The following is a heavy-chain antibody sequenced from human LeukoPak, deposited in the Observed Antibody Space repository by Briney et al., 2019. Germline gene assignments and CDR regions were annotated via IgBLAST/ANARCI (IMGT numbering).Heavy chain of an antibody. Sequence: GSLRLSCAASGFTISSYSMNWVRQAPGKGLEWVSSISSSSSYIYYADSVKGRFTISRDNAKNSLYLQMNSLRAEDTAVYYCARDGPNVLRYFDWSRSYYYYGMDVWGQGTTVTVSS. CDR3: ARDGPNVLRYFDWSRSYYYYGMDV. CDR1: GFTISSYS. V-gene: IGHV3-21*01. CDR2: ISSSSSYI. J-gene: IGHJ6*02. D-gene: IGHD3-9*01.